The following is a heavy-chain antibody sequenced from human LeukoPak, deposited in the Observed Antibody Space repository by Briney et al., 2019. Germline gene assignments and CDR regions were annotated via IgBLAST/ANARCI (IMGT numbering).Heavy chain of an antibody. V-gene: IGHV4-39*01. J-gene: IGHJ4*02. D-gene: IGHD6-19*01. CDR2: IYYSGST. CDR1: GGSISSDSYY. Sequence: SEALSLTCTVSGGSISSDSYYWAWIRQPPGKGLEWIASIYYSGSTYYNPSLKSRVTISVDTSRNQFSLKLSSVTAADTAVYYCASLAVAGLSEGYWGQGTLVIVSS. CDR3: ASLAVAGLSEGY.